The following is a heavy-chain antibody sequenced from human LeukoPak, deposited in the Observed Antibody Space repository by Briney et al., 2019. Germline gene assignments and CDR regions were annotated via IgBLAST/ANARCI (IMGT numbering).Heavy chain of an antibody. J-gene: IGHJ4*02. CDR2: IYSSGST. D-gene: IGHD3-10*01. V-gene: IGHV4-59*01. CDR3: ARAYYYGSGSYGLDY. CDR1: GGSISSYY. Sequence: NSSETLSLTCTVSGGSISSYYWSWIRQPPGKGLEWIGYIYSSGSTNYNPSLKSRLTISVDVSKNQFSLKLTSVTAADTAVYYCARAYYYGSGSYGLDYWGQGTLVTVSS.